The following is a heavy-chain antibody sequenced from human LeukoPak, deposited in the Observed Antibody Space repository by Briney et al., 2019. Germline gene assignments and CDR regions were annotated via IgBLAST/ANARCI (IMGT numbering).Heavy chain of an antibody. V-gene: IGHV4-59*01. Sequence: SETLSLTCTVSGGSISSYYWSWIRQPPGKGLERIGYIYYSGTTNYSPSLKSRVTISVDTSKNQFSLKLTSVTAADTAVYYCARAGVNAFDIWGQGTMVTVSS. CDR2: IYYSGTT. CDR3: ARAGVNAFDI. CDR1: GGSISSYY. J-gene: IGHJ3*02.